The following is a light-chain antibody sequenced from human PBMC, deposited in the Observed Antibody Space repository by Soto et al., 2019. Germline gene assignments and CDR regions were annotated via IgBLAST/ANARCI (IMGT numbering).Light chain of an antibody. CDR1: SSDVGSYNL. J-gene: IGLJ2*01. Sequence: QSALTQPASVSGSPGQSITISCTGTSSDVGSYNLVSWYQHHPGKAPKLMIYEGSKRPSGVSNRFSGSRSGNTASLAISGLQAEDEADYYCCSFAGYSTLIFGEGTKLTVL. CDR3: CSFAGYSTLI. V-gene: IGLV2-23*01. CDR2: EGS.